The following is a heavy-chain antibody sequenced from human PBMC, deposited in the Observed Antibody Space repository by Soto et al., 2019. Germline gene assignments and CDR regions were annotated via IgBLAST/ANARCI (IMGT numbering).Heavy chain of an antibody. CDR3: ARDPAPRSASSPSY. D-gene: IGHD3-10*01. CDR1: RFTFSDYG. CDR2: ISYDGSNT. J-gene: IGHJ4*02. V-gene: IGHV3-30*03. Sequence: QVQLVESGGGVVQPGRSLRLSCAASRFTFSDYGMHWVRQATGKGLEWVAVISYDGSNTYYGDSVKGRFTISRDNSKNTLYLQMNSLRTDDTAVYYCARDPAPRSASSPSYLGQGTLVTVSS.